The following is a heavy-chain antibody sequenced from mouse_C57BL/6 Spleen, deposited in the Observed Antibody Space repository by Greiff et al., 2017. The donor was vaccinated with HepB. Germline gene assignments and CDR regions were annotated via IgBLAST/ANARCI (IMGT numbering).Heavy chain of an antibody. CDR3: TTQLRLPFDY. CDR1: GFNIKDDY. D-gene: IGHD3-2*02. J-gene: IGHJ2*01. CDR2: IDPENGDT. V-gene: IGHV14-4*01. Sequence: VQLKQSGAELVRPGASVKLSCTASGFNIKDDYMHWVKQRPEQGLEWIGWIDPENGDTEYASKFQGKATITADTSSNTAYLQLSSLTSEDTAVYYCTTQLRLPFDYWGQGTTLTVSS.